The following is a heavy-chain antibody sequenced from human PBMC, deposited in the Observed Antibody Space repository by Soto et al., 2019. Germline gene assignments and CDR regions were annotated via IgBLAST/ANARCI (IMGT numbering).Heavy chain of an antibody. Sequence: ASVKVSCKASGFTFSSSAVQWVRQARGQRLEWIGWIVLGSGNTDYAQQFHERVTITRDMSTSTAYLELNSLRFEDTAVYYCAADQLYYWGWGQGTLVTVSS. CDR3: AADQLYYWG. J-gene: IGHJ1*01. V-gene: IGHV1-58*01. CDR1: GFTFSSSA. CDR2: IVLGSGNT. D-gene: IGHD2-8*01.